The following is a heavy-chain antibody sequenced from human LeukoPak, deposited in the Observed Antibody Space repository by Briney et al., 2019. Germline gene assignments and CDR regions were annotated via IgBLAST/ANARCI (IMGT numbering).Heavy chain of an antibody. J-gene: IGHJ4*02. CDR2: IYYSKNT. D-gene: IGHD5-18*01. CDR1: GGSISSSSYY. V-gene: IGHV4-39*01. Sequence: SETLSLTCTVSGGSISSSSYYWGWIRQPPGKGLEWIGSIYYSKNTYYNPSLKSRVTISADTSKNQFSLTLGSVSATDTAVYYCVSPRGFSYDYFDYWGQGTLVTVSS. CDR3: VSPRGFSYDYFDY.